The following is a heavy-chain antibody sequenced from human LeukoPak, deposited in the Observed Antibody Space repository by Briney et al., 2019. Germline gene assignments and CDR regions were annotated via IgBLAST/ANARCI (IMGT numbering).Heavy chain of an antibody. CDR2: INPSGGST. CDR1: GYTFTSYY. Sequence: ASVKVSCKASGYTFTSYYMHWVRQGPGQGLEWMGIINPSGGSTSYAQKFQGRITMTRDTSTSTVYMELSSLRSEDTAVYYCARDYYDSSTLGGNYYYYMDVWGKGTTVTVSS. D-gene: IGHD3-22*01. V-gene: IGHV1-46*01. CDR3: ARDYYDSSTLGGNYYYYMDV. J-gene: IGHJ6*03.